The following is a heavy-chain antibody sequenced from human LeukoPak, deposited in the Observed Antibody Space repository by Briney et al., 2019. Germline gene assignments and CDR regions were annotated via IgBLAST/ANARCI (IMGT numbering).Heavy chain of an antibody. J-gene: IGHJ6*03. D-gene: IGHD3-22*01. CDR2: IYTSGST. V-gene: IGHV4-4*07. Sequence: SETLSLTCTVSGGSISSYYWSWIRQPAGKGLEWIGRIYTSGSTNFNPSLKSRVTMSVDKSKNQFSLKLSSVTAADTAVYYCARSTRKYYYDSSGYPYYYYYMDVWGKGTTVTVSS. CDR1: GGSISSYY. CDR3: ARSTRKYYYDSSGYPYYYYYMDV.